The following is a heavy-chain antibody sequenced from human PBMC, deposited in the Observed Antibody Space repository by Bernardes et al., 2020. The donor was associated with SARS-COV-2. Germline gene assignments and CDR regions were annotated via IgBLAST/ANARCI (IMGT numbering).Heavy chain of an antibody. D-gene: IGHD6-13*01. V-gene: IGHV3-33*01. Sequence: VGSLRLSCAASGFTFSSYGMHWVRQAPGKGLEWVAVIWYDGSNKYYADSVKGRFTISRDNSKNTLYLQMNSLRAEDTAVYYCARDSSAAAGYAFDIWGQGTMVTVSS. CDR2: IWYDGSNK. CDR1: GFTFSSYG. CDR3: ARDSSAAAGYAFDI. J-gene: IGHJ3*02.